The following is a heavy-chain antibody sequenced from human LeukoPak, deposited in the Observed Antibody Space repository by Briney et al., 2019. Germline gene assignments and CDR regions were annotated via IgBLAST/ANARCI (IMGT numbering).Heavy chain of an antibody. Sequence: GGSLRLSCAASGFTFSSYAVHWVRQAPGKGLEWVAVISYDGSNKYYADSVKGRFTISRDNSKNTLYLQMNSLRAEDTAVYYCARDWVKYYDIPEAYFDYWGQGTLVTVSS. J-gene: IGHJ4*02. CDR2: ISYDGSNK. V-gene: IGHV3-30-3*01. CDR3: ARDWVKYYDIPEAYFDY. D-gene: IGHD3-9*01. CDR1: GFTFSSYA.